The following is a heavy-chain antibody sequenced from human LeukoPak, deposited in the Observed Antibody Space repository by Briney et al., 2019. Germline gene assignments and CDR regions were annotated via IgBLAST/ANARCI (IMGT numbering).Heavy chain of an antibody. CDR1: GGSLSGYY. Sequence: SETLSLTCALYGGSLSGYYWSWIRQPPRKGPEWIGEINHSGSTNYNPSLKSRVTISVDTSKNQFSLKLSSVTAADTAVYYCARVGRCSSSSCHLYNWFDPWGQGTLVNVSS. CDR2: INHSGST. CDR3: ARVGRCSSSSCHLYNWFDP. J-gene: IGHJ5*02. D-gene: IGHD2-2*01. V-gene: IGHV4-34*01.